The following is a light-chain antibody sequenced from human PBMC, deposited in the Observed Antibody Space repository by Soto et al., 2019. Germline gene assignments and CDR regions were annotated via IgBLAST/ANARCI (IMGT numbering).Light chain of an antibody. Sequence: NVVPQSRLSLHVTPGDPSSISCTSSQSLLHKNGYNYLDWYLQKPGQSPQLLIYVGSNRASGVPDRFSGSGSGTDFTLTISRVEAEDVAVYYCKQALVTPWTFGQGTKVDIK. CDR2: VGS. V-gene: IGKV2-28*01. J-gene: IGKJ1*01. CDR1: QSLLHKNGYNY. CDR3: KQALVTPWT.